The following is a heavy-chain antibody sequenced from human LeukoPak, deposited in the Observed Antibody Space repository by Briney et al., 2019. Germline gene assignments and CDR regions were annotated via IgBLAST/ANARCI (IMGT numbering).Heavy chain of an antibody. CDR2: IYGGGSGST. D-gene: IGHD4-17*01. CDR3: AKDFTPDGVWDIDY. CDR1: GFTFSSYG. J-gene: IGHJ4*02. V-gene: IGHV3-23*01. Sequence: PGRSLRLSCAASGFTFSSYGMHWVRQAPGKGLEWVSGIYGGGSGSTFYAESVKGRFTISRDNSKNTLYLQMNSLRDEDTAIYYCAKDFTPDGVWDIDYWGRGTLITVSS.